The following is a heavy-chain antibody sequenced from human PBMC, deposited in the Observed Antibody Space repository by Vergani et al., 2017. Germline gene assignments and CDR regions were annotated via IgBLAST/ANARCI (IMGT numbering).Heavy chain of an antibody. CDR1: GGSISSGGYY. J-gene: IGHJ6*03. CDR2: IYYSGST. CDR3: ARGGAARSAPYYYMDV. D-gene: IGHD6-6*01. Sequence: QVQLQESGPGLVKPSQTLSLTCTVSGGSISSGGYYWSWIRQHPGKGLEWIGYIYYSGSTYYNPSLKSRVTISVDTSKNQFSLKLSSVTAADTAVYYCARGGAARSAPYYYMDVWGKGTTVTVSS. V-gene: IGHV4-31*03.